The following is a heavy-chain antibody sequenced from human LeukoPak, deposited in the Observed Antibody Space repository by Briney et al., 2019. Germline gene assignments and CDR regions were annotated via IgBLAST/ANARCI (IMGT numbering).Heavy chain of an antibody. Sequence: QTGGSLRLSCAASGFTLSKYWVHWVRQSSGKGLEWVSRINPEKTTINYADSVKGRFTISRDNAENTVYLEMNILRVEDTAVYYCARWFCSRTTCYYDFWGQGTLVTVSS. V-gene: IGHV3-74*01. D-gene: IGHD1-14*01. CDR3: ARWFCSRTTCYYDF. CDR2: INPEKTTI. J-gene: IGHJ4*02. CDR1: GFTLSKYW.